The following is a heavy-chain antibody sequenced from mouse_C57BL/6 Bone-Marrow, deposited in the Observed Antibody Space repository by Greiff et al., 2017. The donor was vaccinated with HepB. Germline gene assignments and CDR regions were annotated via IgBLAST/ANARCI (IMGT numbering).Heavy chain of an antibody. J-gene: IGHJ2*01. CDR2: INPSNGGT. D-gene: IGHD1-1*01. CDR3: AFITTEVAGIDY. V-gene: IGHV1-53*01. CDR1: GYTFTSYW. Sequence: QVQLQQPGTELVKPGASVKLSCKASGYTFTSYWMHWVKQRPGQGLEWIGNINPSNGGTNYNEKFKSKATLTVDKSSSTAYMPLSSLTSEDSAVYYCAFITTEVAGIDYWGQGTTLTVSS.